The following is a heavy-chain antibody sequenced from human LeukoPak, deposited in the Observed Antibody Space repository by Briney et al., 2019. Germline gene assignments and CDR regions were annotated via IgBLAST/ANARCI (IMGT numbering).Heavy chain of an antibody. D-gene: IGHD3-22*01. V-gene: IGHV4-61*02. CDR1: GGSISSGTYY. Sequence: SETLSLTCTVSGGSISSGTYYWSWIRQPAGKALECIGRINNSGNTNYNPSLNSRVTISVDTSKNQFSLKLTSVTAADTAVYYCARSLFYESGDDYYFGTFDYWGQGTLVTVSS. J-gene: IGHJ4*02. CDR3: ARSLFYESGDDYYFGTFDY. CDR2: INNSGNT.